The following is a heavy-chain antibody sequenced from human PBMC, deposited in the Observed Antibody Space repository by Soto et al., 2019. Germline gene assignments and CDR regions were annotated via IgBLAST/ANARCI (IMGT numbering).Heavy chain of an antibody. J-gene: IGHJ6*02. CDR3: ARSPDVVGMGYSISGMDV. CDR1: EFSFSSYA. D-gene: IGHD2-8*01. Sequence: GGSLRLSCAASEFSFSSYAMTGVRQAPGKGLEWVSGISASGGSTYYGDAVRGRFTISRDNSENTLHLQMNSVRAEDMAVYYCARSPDVVGMGYSISGMDVWAQGTTVTVSS. V-gene: IGHV3-23*01. CDR2: ISASGGST.